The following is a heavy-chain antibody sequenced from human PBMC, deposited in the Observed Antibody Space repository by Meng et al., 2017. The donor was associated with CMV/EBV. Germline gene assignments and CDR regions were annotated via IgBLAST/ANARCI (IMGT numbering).Heavy chain of an antibody. D-gene: IGHD1-7*01. J-gene: IGHJ6*02. Sequence: SETLSLTCTVSGGSISSSTYYWGWIRQPPGKGLEWIGSIFYSGRAFYNPSLKSRISISVDTSQNQFSLKLSSVTAADTAVYYCARIMAGTTSYGMDIWGQGTTVTVSS. V-gene: IGHV4-39*01. CDR2: IFYSGRA. CDR3: ARIMAGTTSYGMDI. CDR1: GGSISSSTYY.